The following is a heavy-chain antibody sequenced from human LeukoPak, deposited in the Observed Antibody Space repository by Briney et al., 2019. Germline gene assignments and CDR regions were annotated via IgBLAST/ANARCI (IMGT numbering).Heavy chain of an antibody. Sequence: GGSLRLSCAASGFXVNNKYVAWVRQAPGKGLEWVSVLYTAGDTYYADSVKGRFTISRDNSKNTLSLQMHSLRPEDTALYYCASGQMFTSGGFDSWGQGALVTVSS. V-gene: IGHV3-53*01. CDR2: LYTAGDT. CDR1: GFXVNNKY. D-gene: IGHD6-19*01. CDR3: ASGQMFTSGGFDS. J-gene: IGHJ4*02.